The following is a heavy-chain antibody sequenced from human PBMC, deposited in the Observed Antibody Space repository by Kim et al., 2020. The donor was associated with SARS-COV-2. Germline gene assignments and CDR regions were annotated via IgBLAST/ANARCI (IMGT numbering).Heavy chain of an antibody. CDR2: ISGSGGST. D-gene: IGHD5-12*01. CDR3: ALEDIVATTENDY. CDR1: GFTFSSYA. Sequence: GGSLRFSCAASGFTFSSYAMSWVRQAPGKGLEWVSAISGSGGSTYYADSVKGRFTISRDNSKNTLYLQMNSLRAEDTAVYYCALEDIVATTENDYWGQGTLVTVSS. V-gene: IGHV3-23*01. J-gene: IGHJ4*02.